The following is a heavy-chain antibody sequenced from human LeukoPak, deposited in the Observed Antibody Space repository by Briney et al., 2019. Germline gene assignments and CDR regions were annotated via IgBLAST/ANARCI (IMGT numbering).Heavy chain of an antibody. J-gene: IGHJ5*02. CDR2: IYTSGST. CDR1: GVSISSYY. D-gene: IGHD3-22*01. V-gene: IGHV4-4*07. CDR3: ARGRNYYEYGGFDP. Sequence: SETLSLTCTVSGVSISSYYWSWIRQPAGKGLEWIGRIYTSGSTNYNPSLKSRVTMSVDTSKNQFSLKLSSVTAADTAVYYCARGRNYYEYGGFDPWGQGTLVTVSS.